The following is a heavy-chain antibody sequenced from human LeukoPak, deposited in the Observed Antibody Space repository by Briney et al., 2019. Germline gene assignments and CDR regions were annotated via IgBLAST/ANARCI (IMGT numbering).Heavy chain of an antibody. CDR2: INHSGST. CDR1: GGSFSGYY. Sequence: PSETLSLTCAVYGGSFSGYYWSWIRQPPGKGLEWIGEINHSGSTNYNPSLKSRVTISVDTSKNQFSLKLNSVTAADTAVYYCANYGSGSYRFDPWGQGTLVTVSS. V-gene: IGHV4-34*01. CDR3: ANYGSGSYRFDP. D-gene: IGHD3-10*01. J-gene: IGHJ5*02.